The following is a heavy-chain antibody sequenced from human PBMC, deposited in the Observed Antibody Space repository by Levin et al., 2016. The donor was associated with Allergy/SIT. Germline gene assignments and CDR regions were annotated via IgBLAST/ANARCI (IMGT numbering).Heavy chain of an antibody. D-gene: IGHD6-6*01. V-gene: IGHV3-33*01. CDR2: IWYDGSNK. Sequence: GESLKISCAASGFTFSSYGMHWVRQAPGKGLEWVAVIWYDGSNKCYADSVKGRFTISRDNSKNTLYLQMNSLRAEDTAVYYCARERLYSSSSGVGYWGQGTLVTVSS. CDR1: GFTFSSYG. J-gene: IGHJ4*02. CDR3: ARERLYSSSSGVGY.